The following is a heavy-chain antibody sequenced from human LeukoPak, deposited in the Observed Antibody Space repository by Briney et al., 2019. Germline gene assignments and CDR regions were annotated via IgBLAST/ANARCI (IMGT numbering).Heavy chain of an antibody. CDR1: GGSISSYY. J-gene: IGHJ3*02. V-gene: IGHV4-59*01. CDR3: ARVGYSSGWYSAFDI. CDR2: IYYSGST. D-gene: IGHD6-19*01. Sequence: SETLSLTCTVSGGSISSYYWSWIRQPPGKGLEWIGNIYYSGSTDYNPSLKSRVTISLDMSKKQFSLKMTSVTAADTAVYYCARVGYSSGWYSAFDIWGQGTMVTVSS.